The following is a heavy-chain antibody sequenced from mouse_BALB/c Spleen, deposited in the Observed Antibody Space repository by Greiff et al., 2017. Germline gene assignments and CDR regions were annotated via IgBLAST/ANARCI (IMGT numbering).Heavy chain of an antibody. CDR2: ISDGGSYT. D-gene: IGHD4-1*01. CDR3: ARGTGTHYAMDY. CDR1: GFTFSDYY. V-gene: IGHV5-4*02. J-gene: IGHJ4*01. Sequence: EVMLVESGGGLVKPGGSLKLSCAASGFTFSDYYMYWVRQTPEKRLEWVATISDGGSYTYYPDSVKGRFTISRDNAKNNLYLQMSSLKSEDTAMYYCARGTGTHYAMDYWGQGTSVTVSS.